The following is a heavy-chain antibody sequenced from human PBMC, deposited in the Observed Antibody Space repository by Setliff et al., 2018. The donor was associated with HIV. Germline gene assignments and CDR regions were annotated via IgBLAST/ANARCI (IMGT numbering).Heavy chain of an antibody. CDR1: GGSFSGYY. Sequence: SETLSLTCAVYGGSFSGYYWSWIRQPPGKGLEWIGEINHSGSTDYNPSLKNRVTISVDTSKNQFSLKLRSVTAADTAIYYCARSTVGAGTSFPWGRGILVTVSS. J-gene: IGHJ5*02. CDR3: ARSTVGAGTSFP. CDR2: INHSGST. V-gene: IGHV4-34*01. D-gene: IGHD1-26*01.